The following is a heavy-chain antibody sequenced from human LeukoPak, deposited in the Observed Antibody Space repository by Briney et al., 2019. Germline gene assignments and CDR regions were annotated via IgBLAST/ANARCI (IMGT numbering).Heavy chain of an antibody. CDR3: ARDTLTGSGYYYNY. D-gene: IGHD3-22*01. Sequence: ASVKVSCKASGYTFTSYDINWVRQATGQGLEWMGWMNSNSGNTGYAQKFQARVTFTRITSMSTAYMELRSLRSEDTAVYYCARDTLTGSGYYYNYWGQGTLVTVSS. CDR2: MNSNSGNT. CDR1: GYTFTSYD. J-gene: IGHJ4*02. V-gene: IGHV1-8*01.